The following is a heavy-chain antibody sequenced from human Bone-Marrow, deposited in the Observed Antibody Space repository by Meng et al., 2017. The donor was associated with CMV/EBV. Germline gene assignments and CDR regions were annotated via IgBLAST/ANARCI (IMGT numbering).Heavy chain of an antibody. CDR3: ARVGTYYDSHGYHYPFDY. D-gene: IGHD3-22*01. Sequence: SSGYYYWSWIRQPPGKGLEWIGYISYSGSTYYNPSLKSRLTISVDTSKNQFSLKVSSVTAADTAVYYCARVGTYYDSHGYHYPFDYWGQGTLVTVSS. J-gene: IGHJ4*02. V-gene: IGHV4-30-4*01. CDR1: SSGYYY. CDR2: ISYSGST.